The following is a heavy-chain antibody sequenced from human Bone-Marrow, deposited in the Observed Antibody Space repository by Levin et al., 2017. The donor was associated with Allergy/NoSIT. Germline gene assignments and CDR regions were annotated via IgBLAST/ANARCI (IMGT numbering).Heavy chain of an antibody. V-gene: IGHV3-30*18. CDR3: AKVFPYYDFWSGYLAGAASEKYYYYREV. J-gene: IGHJ6*03. CDR2: ISYDGSNK. CDR1: GFTFSSYG. Sequence: GGSLRLSCAASGFTFSSYGMHWVRQAPGKGLEWVAVISYDGSNKYYADSVKGRFTISRDNSKNTLYLQMNSLRAEDTAVYYCAKVFPYYDFWSGYLAGAASEKYYYYREVWGKGTTVTVSS. D-gene: IGHD3-3*01.